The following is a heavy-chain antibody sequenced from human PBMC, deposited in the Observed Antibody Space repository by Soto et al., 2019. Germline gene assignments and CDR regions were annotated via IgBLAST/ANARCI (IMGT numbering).Heavy chain of an antibody. V-gene: IGHV4-30-4*01. D-gene: IGHD1-26*01. CDR1: GVSISSGDYY. Sequence: QVQLQESGPGLVKPSQTLSLTCAVSGVSISSGDYYWTWLRQPPGKGLEYIGYIYYNGNTYYNPSLKSRVTISLDTSKNHFSLSLRSVTAADTAVYYCARGVVGTTLHDAFDIWGQGTMVTVSS. CDR2: IYYNGNT. CDR3: ARGVVGTTLHDAFDI. J-gene: IGHJ3*02.